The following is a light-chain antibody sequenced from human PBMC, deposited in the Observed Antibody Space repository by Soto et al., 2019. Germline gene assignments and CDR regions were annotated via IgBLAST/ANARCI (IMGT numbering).Light chain of an antibody. CDR1: QSVSSY. CDR3: QHRSTWPPLT. V-gene: IGKV3-11*01. J-gene: IGKJ4*01. CDR2: DAS. Sequence: EIVLTQSPATLSLSPGERATLSCRASQSVSSYLAWYQQKPGQAPRLLIYDASNRATGIPARFSGSGSGTDFTLTISRLEPEDFAVYYCQHRSTWPPLTFGGGTKVEI.